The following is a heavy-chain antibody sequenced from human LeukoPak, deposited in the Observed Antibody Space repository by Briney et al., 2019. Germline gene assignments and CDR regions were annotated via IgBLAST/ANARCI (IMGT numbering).Heavy chain of an antibody. CDR1: GGSFSGYY. V-gene: IGHV4-34*01. CDR2: INHSGST. D-gene: IGHD6-13*01. Sequence: PSETLSLTCAVYGGSFSGYYWSWIRQPPGKGLEWIGEINHSGSTNYNPSLKSRVTISVDTSKNQFSLKLSSVTAADTAVYYCARHLPGIAAAGSYFDYWGQGTLVTVSS. CDR3: ARHLPGIAAAGSYFDY. J-gene: IGHJ4*02.